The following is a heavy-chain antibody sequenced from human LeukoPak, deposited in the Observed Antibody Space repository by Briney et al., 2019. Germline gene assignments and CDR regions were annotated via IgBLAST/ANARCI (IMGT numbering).Heavy chain of an antibody. Sequence: GVSLRLSCAASGFTFSSYWMHWVRQASGKGLVWVSRMNSDGSSTSYAESVTGRFTISRDNAKNTLYLQMNSLRAEDTAVYYCARDWAYCGGDCYLASGYFDLWGRGTLVTVSS. CDR3: ARDWAYCGGDCYLASGYFDL. D-gene: IGHD2-21*01. V-gene: IGHV3-74*01. CDR1: GFTFSSYW. CDR2: MNSDGSST. J-gene: IGHJ2*01.